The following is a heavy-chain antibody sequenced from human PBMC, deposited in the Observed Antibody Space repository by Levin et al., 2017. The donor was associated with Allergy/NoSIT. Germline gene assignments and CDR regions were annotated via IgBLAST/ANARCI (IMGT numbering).Heavy chain of an antibody. CDR1: GFTFSTYA. CDR2: ITNGGDVT. D-gene: IGHD2-2*01. J-gene: IGHJ4*02. Sequence: GGSLRLSCATSGFTFSTYAMNWVRQAPGKGLEWVSTITNGGDVTYYADSVKGRFTISRDNSKNTLFLQMNSLRAEDTAIYYCAKDNRYTCSSTNCYLFDYWGQGTLVTVSS. V-gene: IGHV3-23*01. CDR3: AKDNRYTCSSTNCYLFDY.